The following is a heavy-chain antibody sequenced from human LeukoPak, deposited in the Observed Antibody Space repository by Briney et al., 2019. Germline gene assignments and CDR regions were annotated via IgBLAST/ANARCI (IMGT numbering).Heavy chain of an antibody. CDR3: ARQGMIVGASYYFDY. CDR2: IYPGDSDT. D-gene: IGHD1-26*01. J-gene: IGHJ4*02. CDR1: GYRFTSYW. V-gene: IGHV5-51*01. Sequence: GESLKTSFKGSGYRFTSYWIGWVRPMPGKGLEWMGIIYPGDSDTRYSPSFQGQVTISADKSISTAYLQWSSLKASDTAMYYCARQGMIVGASYYFDYWGQGTLVTVSS.